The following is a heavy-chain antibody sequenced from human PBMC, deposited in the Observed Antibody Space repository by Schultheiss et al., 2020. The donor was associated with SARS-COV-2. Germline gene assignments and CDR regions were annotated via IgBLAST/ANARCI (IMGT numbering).Heavy chain of an antibody. CDR1: GFTFDDYA. J-gene: IGHJ4*02. CDR2: MSWNSGSI. CDR3: AKSASYSSSSGKFDY. Sequence: GGSLRLSCAASGFTFDDYAMHWVRQAPGKGLEWVSGMSWNSGSIGYADSVKGRFTISRDNAKNSLYLQMNSLRAEDTALYYCAKSASYSSSSGKFDYWGQGTLVTVSS. V-gene: IGHV3-9*01. D-gene: IGHD6-6*01.